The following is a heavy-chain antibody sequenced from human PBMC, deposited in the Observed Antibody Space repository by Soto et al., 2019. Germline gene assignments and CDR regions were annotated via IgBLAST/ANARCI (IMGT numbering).Heavy chain of an antibody. V-gene: IGHV4-31*11. D-gene: IGHD6-13*01. J-gene: IGHJ4*02. CDR2: IYYSGST. CDR1: GGSISSGGYY. CDR3: ARSIAAAQSIDY. Sequence: PSETLSLTCAVYGGSISSGGYYWSWIRQHPGKGLEWIGYIYYSGSTYYNPSLKSRVTISVDTSKNQFSLKLSSVTAADTAVYYCARSIAAAQSIDYWGQGALVTVSS.